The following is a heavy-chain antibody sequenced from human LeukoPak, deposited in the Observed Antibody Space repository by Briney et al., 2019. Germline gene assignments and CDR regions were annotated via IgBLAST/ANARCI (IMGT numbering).Heavy chain of an antibody. Sequence: GGSLLLSCAASGFTFSSYGMHWVRQAPGKGLEGVAVISYDGSNKYYADSVKGRFTISRDNYKNTLYLQMNSLRAEDTAVYYCAKGRRYDILTGDYWGQGTLVTVSS. CDR1: GFTFSSYG. CDR2: ISYDGSNK. CDR3: AKGRRYDILTGDY. J-gene: IGHJ4*02. V-gene: IGHV3-30*18. D-gene: IGHD3-9*01.